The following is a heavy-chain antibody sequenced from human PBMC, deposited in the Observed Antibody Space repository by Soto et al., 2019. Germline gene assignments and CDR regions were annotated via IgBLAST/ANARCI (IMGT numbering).Heavy chain of an antibody. V-gene: IGHV3-30*18. CDR3: AKGNTAAIPFDY. Sequence: PGGSLRLSCAASGFTFSSYGMHWVRQAPGKGLEWVAVISYDGSNKYYADSVKGRFTISRDNSKNTLYLQMNSLRAEDTAVYYCAKGNTAAIPFDYWGQGTLVTVSS. CDR1: GFTFSSYG. J-gene: IGHJ4*02. D-gene: IGHD2-2*02. CDR2: ISYDGSNK.